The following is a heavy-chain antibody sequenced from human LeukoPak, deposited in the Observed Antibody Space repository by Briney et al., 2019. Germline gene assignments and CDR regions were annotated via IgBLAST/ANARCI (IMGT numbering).Heavy chain of an antibody. J-gene: IGHJ1*01. CDR1: GFTFSSYA. CDR2: ISGNALVT. CDR3: AKDDAWELYPRESAEYFQH. D-gene: IGHD3-10*01. Sequence: GGSLRLSCAASGFTFSSYAMSWVRQAPGKGLDWVSAISGNALVTYYADSVKGRFTISRDNSKNMLYLQMNSLRAEDTAVYYCAKDDAWELYPRESAEYFQHWGQGTLVTVSS. V-gene: IGHV3-23*01.